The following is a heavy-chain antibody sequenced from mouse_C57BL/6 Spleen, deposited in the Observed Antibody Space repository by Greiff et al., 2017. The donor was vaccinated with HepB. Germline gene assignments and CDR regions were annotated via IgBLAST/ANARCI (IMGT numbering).Heavy chain of an antibody. D-gene: IGHD4-1*01. CDR2: IYPGSGNT. V-gene: IGHV1-76*01. Sequence: VQLQQSGAELVRPGASVKLSCKASGYTFTDYYINWVKQRPGQGLEWIARIYPGSGNTYYNEKFKGKATLTAEKSSSTAYMQLSSLTSEDSAVYFCARGAGTYYYFDYWGQGTTLTVSS. J-gene: IGHJ2*01. CDR3: ARGAGTYYYFDY. CDR1: GYTFTDYY.